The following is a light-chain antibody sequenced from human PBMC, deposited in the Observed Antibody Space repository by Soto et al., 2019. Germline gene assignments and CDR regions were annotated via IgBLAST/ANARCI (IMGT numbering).Light chain of an antibody. CDR1: SSDVGAYKY. V-gene: IGLV2-8*01. Sequence: QSALTQRPSASGSPGQSVTISCTGTSSDVGAYKYVSWYQQYPGKAPKLMIYVVTKRPSGVPDRFSGSKSGNTASLTVSGLQAEDEADYYCTSYVGNDIWVFGGGTKVTVL. CDR3: TSYVGNDIWV. CDR2: VVT. J-gene: IGLJ3*02.